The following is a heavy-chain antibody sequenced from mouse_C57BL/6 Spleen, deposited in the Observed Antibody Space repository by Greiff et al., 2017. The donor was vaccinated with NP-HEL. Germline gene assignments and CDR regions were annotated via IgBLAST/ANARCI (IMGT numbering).Heavy chain of an antibody. CDR1: GFSLSTSGMG. Sequence: QVTLKVCGPGILQSSQTLSLTCSFSGFSLSTSGMGVSWIRQPSGKGLEWLAHIYWDDDKRYNPSLKSRLTISKDTSRNQVFLKITSVDTADTATYYCARRGDYYGSSYGGYIDVWGTGTTVTVSS. V-gene: IGHV8-12*01. J-gene: IGHJ1*03. CDR2: IYWDDDK. D-gene: IGHD1-1*01. CDR3: ARRGDYYGSSYGGYIDV.